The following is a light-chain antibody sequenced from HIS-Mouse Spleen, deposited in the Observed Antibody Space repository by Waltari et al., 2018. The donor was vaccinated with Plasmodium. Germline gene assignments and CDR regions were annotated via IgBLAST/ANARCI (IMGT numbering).Light chain of an antibody. CDR3: YSAADNNRV. Sequence: SYELTQPSSVSVSPGQTARITCSGDVLAKKYARWFQQKPGQAPVLVIYKDSERPSGSPERFSGSSSGTTVTLTSSGAQVEDEAEYYCYSAADNNRVFGGGTKLTVL. CDR1: VLAKKY. CDR2: KDS. J-gene: IGLJ3*02. V-gene: IGLV3-27*01.